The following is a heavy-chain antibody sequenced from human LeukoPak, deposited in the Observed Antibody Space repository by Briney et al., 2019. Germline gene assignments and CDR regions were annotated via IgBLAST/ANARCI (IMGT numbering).Heavy chain of an antibody. CDR3: AGGYSYGLTDY. J-gene: IGHJ4*02. Sequence: GASVKVSCKASVGTFSSYAISWVRQAPGHGLEWMGRIIPILGIANYAQKLQGRVTITADKSTSTAYMELSSLRSEDTAVYYCAGGYSYGLTDYWGQGTLVTVSS. CDR2: IIPILGIA. D-gene: IGHD5-18*01. V-gene: IGHV1-69*04. CDR1: VGTFSSYA.